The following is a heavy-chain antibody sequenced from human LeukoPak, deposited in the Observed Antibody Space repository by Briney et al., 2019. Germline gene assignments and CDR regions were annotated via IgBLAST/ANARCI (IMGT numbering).Heavy chain of an antibody. D-gene: IGHD4-17*01. V-gene: IGHV3-23*01. CDR3: AKDVLGGAYGDYVWWETDY. J-gene: IGHJ4*02. CDR1: VFPFSIYS. Sequence: PGGSLSLLCGACVFPFSIYSMSCARHARGKAREGVSAISCRGGSTYYADSVKGRFNISRNNSKNTLYMQMNSLRADDTAVYYCAKDVLGGAYGDYVWWETDYWGQGTLVTVSS. CDR2: ISCRGGST.